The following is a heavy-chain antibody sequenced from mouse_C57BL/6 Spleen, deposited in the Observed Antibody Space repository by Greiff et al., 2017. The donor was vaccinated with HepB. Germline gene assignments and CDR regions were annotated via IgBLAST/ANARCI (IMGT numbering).Heavy chain of an antibody. V-gene: IGHV1-55*01. Sequence: QVQLQQPGAELVKPGASVKMSCKASGYTFTSYWITWVKQRPGQGLEWIGDIYPGSGSTNYNEKFKSKATMTVDTSSSTAYMQLSSLTSEDSAVYYCARNPYYGSSPFDYWGQGTTLTVSS. J-gene: IGHJ2*01. CDR1: GYTFTSYW. CDR3: ARNPYYGSSPFDY. CDR2: IYPGSGST. D-gene: IGHD1-1*01.